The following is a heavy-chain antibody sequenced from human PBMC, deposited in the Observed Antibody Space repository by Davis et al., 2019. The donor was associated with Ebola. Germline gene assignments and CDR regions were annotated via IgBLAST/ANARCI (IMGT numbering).Heavy chain of an antibody. CDR2: IIGSGGST. J-gene: IGHJ4*02. CDR1: GFTFSSYA. D-gene: IGHD6-13*01. V-gene: IGHV3-23*01. CDR3: ARAMGYSSSWYY. Sequence: GGSLRLSCAASGFTFSSYAMSWVRQAPGKGLEWVSTIIGSGGSTYYADSVKGRFTISRHNSKNTLYLQMNSLRAEDTAVYYCARAMGYSSSWYYWGQGTLVTVSS.